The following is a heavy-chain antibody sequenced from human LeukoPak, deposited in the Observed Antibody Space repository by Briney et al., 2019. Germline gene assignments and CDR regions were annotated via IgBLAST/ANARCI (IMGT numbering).Heavy chain of an antibody. Sequence: PGGSLRLSCAASGFTFSSYGMHWVRQAPGKGLEWVSAISGSGGSTYYADSVKGRFTISRDNSKNTLYLQMNSLRAEDTAVYYCAKLSAAAGPGVYPYYFDYWGQGTLVTVSS. CDR2: ISGSGGST. CDR1: GFTFSSYG. CDR3: AKLSAAAGPGVYPYYFDY. V-gene: IGHV3-23*01. D-gene: IGHD6-13*01. J-gene: IGHJ4*02.